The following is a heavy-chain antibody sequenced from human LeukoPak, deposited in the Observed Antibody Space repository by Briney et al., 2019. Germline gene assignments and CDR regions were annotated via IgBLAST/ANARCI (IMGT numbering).Heavy chain of an antibody. CDR3: ASNLYGSGNYFAY. V-gene: IGHV4-38-2*02. CDR2: IYHSGIT. CDR1: GYSISSGYY. D-gene: IGHD3-10*01. Sequence: SETLSLTCSVSGYSISSGYYWGWIRQPPGKGLEWISIIYHSGITYYNPSLKSRVTISVDTSKNQFSLKLSSVTAADTAVYYCASNLYGSGNYFAYWGRGTLVTVSS. J-gene: IGHJ4*02.